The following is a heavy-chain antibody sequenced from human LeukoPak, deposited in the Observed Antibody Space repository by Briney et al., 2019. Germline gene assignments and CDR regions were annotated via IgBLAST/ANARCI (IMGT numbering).Heavy chain of an antibody. Sequence: PAGSLRFSCSASGFTFSNYAMSWDGQGPGNGLEWVSGISGSGDYTYYADSFKGRITISRANCKNTMELQRNSLRAEDTALYYCAKDLTYYYGLGSSTNAFDIWGQGTMVTVSS. CDR1: GFTFSNYA. CDR3: AKDLTYYYGLGSSTNAFDI. V-gene: IGHV3-23*01. CDR2: ISGSGDYT. D-gene: IGHD3-10*01. J-gene: IGHJ3*02.